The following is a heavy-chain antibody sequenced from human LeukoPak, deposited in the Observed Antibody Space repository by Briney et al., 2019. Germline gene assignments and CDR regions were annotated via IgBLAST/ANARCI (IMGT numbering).Heavy chain of an antibody. V-gene: IGHV3-30-3*01. Sequence: GGSLRLSCAASGFTFSSYAMHWVRQAPGKGLEWVAVTSSDLNVKLYADSVKGRFTISRDNSRSTLYLQMNSLRPEDTAIYCCAREGYYGSGSPPSLYFDYWGQGTLVTVSS. CDR2: TSSDLNVK. CDR3: AREGYYGSGSPPSLYFDY. J-gene: IGHJ4*02. D-gene: IGHD3-10*01. CDR1: GFTFSSYA.